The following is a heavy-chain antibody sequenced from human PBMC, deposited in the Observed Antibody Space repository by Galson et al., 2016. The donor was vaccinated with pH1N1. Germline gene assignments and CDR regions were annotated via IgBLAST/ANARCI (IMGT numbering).Heavy chain of an antibody. Sequence: PALVKPTQTLTLTCTFSGFSLSTSGMCVSWIRQPPGKALEWLALIDWDDDKYYSTSLKTRLTISKDTAKNQVVLTMTNMDCEDTATYYCARVRVLEWGRWFDPWGQGTLVTVSS. CDR2: IDWDDDK. J-gene: IGHJ5*02. CDR1: GFSLSTSGMC. D-gene: IGHD3-3*01. V-gene: IGHV2-70*01. CDR3: ARVRVLEWGRWFDP.